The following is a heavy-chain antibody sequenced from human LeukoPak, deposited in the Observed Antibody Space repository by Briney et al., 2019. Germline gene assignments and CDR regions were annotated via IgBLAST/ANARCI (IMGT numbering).Heavy chain of an antibody. CDR3: ARDEGYNDPSDGFDP. CDR2: ITPIFCTA. D-gene: IGHD5-24*01. J-gene: IGHJ5*02. V-gene: IGHV1-69*13. Sequence: SVKVSSQASRGTSTSYAISWGRHAPRQGREWMGGITPIFCTANYAHKFQGRVTSTADASTNTAYMELRRLRSDDTAVSYCARDEGYNDPSDGFDPWGQGTLVTVSS. CDR1: RGTSTSYA.